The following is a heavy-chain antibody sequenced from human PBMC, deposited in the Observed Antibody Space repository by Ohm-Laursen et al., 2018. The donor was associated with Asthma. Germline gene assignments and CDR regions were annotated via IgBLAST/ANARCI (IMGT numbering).Heavy chain of an antibody. CDR2: IWYDGSNK. D-gene: IGHD6-19*01. Sequence: RSLRLSCAASGFTFSAYGMQWVRQAPGKGLEWVAVIWYDGSNKYYADSVKGRFTISRDNSKNTVYLQMNSLRADDTAVYYCARDGGNSGWWIDYWGQGTLVTVSS. CDR1: GFTFSAYG. V-gene: IGHV3-33*01. J-gene: IGHJ4*02. CDR3: ARDGGNSGWWIDY.